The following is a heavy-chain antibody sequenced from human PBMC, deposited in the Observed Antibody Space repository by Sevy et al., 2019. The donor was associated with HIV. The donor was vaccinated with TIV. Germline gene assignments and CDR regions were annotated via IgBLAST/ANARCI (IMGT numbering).Heavy chain of an antibody. V-gene: IGHV1-18*01. Sequence: ASVKVSCKASGYTFTSYGISWVRQAPGQGLEWMGWISAYNGNTNYAQKLQGRVTMTTDTSTSTAYMELRSLRSDDTAAYYCAGSRRYYYYYYMDVWGKGTTVTVSS. J-gene: IGHJ6*03. CDR2: ISAYNGNT. CDR3: AGSRRYYYYYYMDV. CDR1: GYTFTSYG.